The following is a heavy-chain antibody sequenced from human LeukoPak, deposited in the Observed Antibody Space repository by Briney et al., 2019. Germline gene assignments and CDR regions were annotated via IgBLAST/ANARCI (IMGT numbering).Heavy chain of an antibody. CDR2: ISSSSSII. CDR1: GFTFNSYN. D-gene: IGHD3-22*01. V-gene: IGHV3-48*01. J-gene: IGHJ4*02. CDR3: AGDDSSGYFFDF. Sequence: RGSLRLSCGASGFTFNSYNMNWVRQAPGKGLEWVSYISSSSSIIYYTDSVKGRFTISRDNAKNSLYLQMNSLRAEDTAMYFCAGDDSSGYFFDFWGQGTLVTVSS.